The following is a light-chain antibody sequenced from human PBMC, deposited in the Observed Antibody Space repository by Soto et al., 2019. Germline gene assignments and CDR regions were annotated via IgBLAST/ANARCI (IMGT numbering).Light chain of an antibody. Sequence: EIVLTQSPAILSMSPGERATLSCRASQSVSSYFAWYQQKPGQAPRLLIYDASNRATGVPARFSGSGSGTDFTLTISCLEPEDFAVYYCQQRRYLPVTFGQGTKVEIK. V-gene: IGKV3-11*01. J-gene: IGKJ1*01. CDR2: DAS. CDR1: QSVSSY. CDR3: QQRRYLPVT.